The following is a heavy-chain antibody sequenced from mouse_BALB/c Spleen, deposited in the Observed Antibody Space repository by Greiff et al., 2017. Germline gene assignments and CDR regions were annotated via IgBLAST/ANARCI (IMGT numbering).Heavy chain of an antibody. D-gene: IGHD2-4*01. CDR2: INPYNGDT. J-gene: IGHJ4*01. Sequence: EVMLVESGPELVKPGASVKISCKASGYSFTGYFMNWVKQSHGKSLEWIGRINPYNGDTFYNQKFKGKATLTVDKSSSTAHMELLSLTSEDSAVYYCGRSGDYDKGYYYAMDYWGQGTSVTVSS. V-gene: IGHV1-37*01. CDR1: GYSFTGYF. CDR3: GRSGDYDKGYYYAMDY.